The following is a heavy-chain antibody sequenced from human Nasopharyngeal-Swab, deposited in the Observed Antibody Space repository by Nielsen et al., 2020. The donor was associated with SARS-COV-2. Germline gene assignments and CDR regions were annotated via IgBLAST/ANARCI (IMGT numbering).Heavy chain of an antibody. J-gene: IGHJ6*03. CDR2: TYYTSTWHT. CDR3: VRGSKGPTKDYYDYMDV. V-gene: IGHV6-1*01. D-gene: IGHD2-8*01. Sequence: SETLSLTCAISGDSVSGNSAAWNWNRQSPSRGLEWRGRTYYTSTWHTASAVSVRGRININSDTSQNQFSLHLSSVSPEDTAVYYCVRGSKGPTKDYYDYMDVWGKGTTVTVSS. CDR1: GDSVSGNSAA.